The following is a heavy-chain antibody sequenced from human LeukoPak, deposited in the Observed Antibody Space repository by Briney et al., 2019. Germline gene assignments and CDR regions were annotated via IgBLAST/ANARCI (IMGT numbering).Heavy chain of an antibody. D-gene: IGHD3-10*01. CDR1: GFTFSSYA. CDR3: ARDAGFDY. Sequence: PGRSLRLSCAASGFTFSSYAMHWVRQAPGKGLEWVAVISYDGSNKYYADSVKGRFTISRDNSKNTLYLQMNSLRAEDTAVYYCARDAGFDYWGQGTLVTVSS. CDR2: ISYDGSNK. J-gene: IGHJ4*02. V-gene: IGHV3-30-3*01.